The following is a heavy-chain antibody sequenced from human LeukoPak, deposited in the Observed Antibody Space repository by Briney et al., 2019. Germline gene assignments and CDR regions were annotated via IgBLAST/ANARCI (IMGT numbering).Heavy chain of an antibody. CDR3: ARTDSRGYYYVDC. D-gene: IGHD3-22*01. J-gene: IGHJ4*02. CDR1: GFTFSSYSM. Sequence: GSLRLSCTASGFTFSSYSMNWVRQPPGKGLEWIGEIYHSGSTNYNPSLKSRVTISVDKSKNQFSLKLSSVTAADTAVYYCARTDSRGYYYVDCWGQGTLVTVSS. CDR2: IYHSGST. V-gene: IGHV4-4*02.